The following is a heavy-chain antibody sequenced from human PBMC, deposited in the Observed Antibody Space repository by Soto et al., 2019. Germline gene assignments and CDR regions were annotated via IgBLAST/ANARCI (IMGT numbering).Heavy chain of an antibody. CDR2: ISSTTNYI. J-gene: IGHJ4*02. V-gene: IGHV3-21*06. CDR1: GFTFTRYS. CDR3: ARESEDLTSNFDY. Sequence: LRLSCAASGFTFTRYSMNWVRQAPGKGLEWVSSISSTTNYIYYGDSMRGRFTISRDNAKNSLYLEMSSLRAEDTAVYYCARESEDLTSNFDYWGQGTLVTVSS.